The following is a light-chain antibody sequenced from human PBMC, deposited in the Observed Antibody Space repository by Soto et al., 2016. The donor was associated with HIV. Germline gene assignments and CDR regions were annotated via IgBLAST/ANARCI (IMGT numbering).Light chain of an antibody. CDR1: QTIRKY. V-gene: IGKV1-39*01. J-gene: IGKJ4*01. Sequence: DIQMTQSPSSLSASVGDRVIITCRASQTIRKYLNWYQQKPGKAPVLLISTTSSLQSGVASRFSGSGSGAEFTLTISNLQPEDIATYYCQKYNGVITFGGGTKVEI. CDR2: TTS. CDR3: QKYNGVIT.